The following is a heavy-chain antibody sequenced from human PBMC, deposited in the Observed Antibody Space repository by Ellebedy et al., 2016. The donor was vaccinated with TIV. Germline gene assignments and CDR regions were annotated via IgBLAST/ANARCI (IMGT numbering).Heavy chain of an antibody. Sequence: GESLKISCAASGFTFSSYWMSWVRQAPGKGLEWVSVIYSGGSTYYADSVRGRFTISRDSSKNTLYLQMNSLRAEDTAVYYCARPSVSTGYYQFDFWGQGALVTVSS. CDR1: GFTFSSYW. J-gene: IGHJ4*02. V-gene: IGHV3-66*04. D-gene: IGHD3-22*01. CDR2: IYSGGST. CDR3: ARPSVSTGYYQFDF.